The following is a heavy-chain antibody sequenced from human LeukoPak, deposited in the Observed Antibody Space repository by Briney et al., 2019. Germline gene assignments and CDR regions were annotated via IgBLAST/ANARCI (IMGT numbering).Heavy chain of an antibody. Sequence: ASVKVSCKASGYTFTSYDINWVRQATGQGLEWMGRMNPNSGNTGYAQKFQGRVTMTRNTSISTAYMELSSLRSEDTAVYYCARGIKAVAGTAHYWGQGTLVTVSS. CDR1: GYTFTSYD. CDR3: ARGIKAVAGTAHY. J-gene: IGHJ4*02. V-gene: IGHV1-8*01. CDR2: MNPNSGNT. D-gene: IGHD6-19*01.